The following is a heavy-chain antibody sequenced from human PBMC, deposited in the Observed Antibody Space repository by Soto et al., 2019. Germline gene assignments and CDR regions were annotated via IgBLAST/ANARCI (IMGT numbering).Heavy chain of an antibody. CDR1: GFTFSSYS. D-gene: IGHD6-13*01. CDR3: ARDGSSSSSYYFDY. V-gene: IGHV3-48*04. Sequence: GGSLRLSCAASGFTFSSYSMNWVRQAPGKGLEWVSYISSSSTIYYADSVKGRFTISRDNAKNSLYLQMNSLRAEDTAVYYCARDGSSSSSYYFDYWGQGTLVTVSS. J-gene: IGHJ4*02. CDR2: ISSSSTI.